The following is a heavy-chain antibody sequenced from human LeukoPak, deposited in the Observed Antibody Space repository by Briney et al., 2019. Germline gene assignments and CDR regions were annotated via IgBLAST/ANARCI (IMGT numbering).Heavy chain of an antibody. CDR1: GGSISSGSYY. V-gene: IGHV4-61*02. CDR3: ARDLSPLLFGVVISQGGFDP. D-gene: IGHD3-3*01. Sequence: SETLSLTCTVSGGSISSGSYYWSWIRQPAGKGLEWIGRIYTSGSTNYNPSLKSRVTISVDTSKNQFSLKLSSVTAADTAVYYRARDLSPLLFGVVISQGGFDPWGQGTLVTVSS. CDR2: IYTSGST. J-gene: IGHJ5*02.